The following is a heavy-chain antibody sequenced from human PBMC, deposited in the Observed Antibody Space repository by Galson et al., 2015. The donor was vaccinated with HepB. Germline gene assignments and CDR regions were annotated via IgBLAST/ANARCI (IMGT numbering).Heavy chain of an antibody. V-gene: IGHV1-2*04. CDR1: GYTFTGYY. CDR2: INPNSGGT. Sequence: SVKVSCKASGYTFTGYYMHWVRQAPGQGLEWMGWINPNSGGTNYAQKFRGWVTMTRDTSISTAYMELSRLRSDDTAVYYCARERAAAGNTDVYYYYGMDVWGQGTTVTVSS. J-gene: IGHJ6*02. CDR3: ARERAAAGNTDVYYYYGMDV. D-gene: IGHD6-13*01.